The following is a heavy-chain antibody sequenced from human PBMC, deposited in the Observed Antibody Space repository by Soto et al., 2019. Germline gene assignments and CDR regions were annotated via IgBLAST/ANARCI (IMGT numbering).Heavy chain of an antibody. Sequence: GVSLRLSCAASGFTFSSYAMSWVRQAPGKGLEWVSAISGSGGSTYYADSVKGRFTISRDNSKNTLYLQMNSLRAEDTAVYYCERARVRYSSWNWFDPWGQGTLVTLSS. CDR1: GFTFSSYA. V-gene: IGHV3-23*01. J-gene: IGHJ5*02. CDR2: ISGSGGST. CDR3: ERARVRYSSWNWFDP. D-gene: IGHD6-13*01.